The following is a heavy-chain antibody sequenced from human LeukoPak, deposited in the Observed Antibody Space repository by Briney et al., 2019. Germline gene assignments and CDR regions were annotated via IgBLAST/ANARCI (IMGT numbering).Heavy chain of an antibody. CDR2: IYPGDSDT. Sequence: GESLKISCKGSGYRFSNYWIGWVRQMPGKGLEWMGIIYPGDSDTRYIPSFHGQVTISADKSISTAYLQWSSLKASDTAMNYCARSVSSGWYFDYWGQGNLVTVSS. V-gene: IGHV5-51*01. J-gene: IGHJ4*02. CDR1: GYRFSNYW. CDR3: ARSVSSGWYFDY. D-gene: IGHD6-19*01.